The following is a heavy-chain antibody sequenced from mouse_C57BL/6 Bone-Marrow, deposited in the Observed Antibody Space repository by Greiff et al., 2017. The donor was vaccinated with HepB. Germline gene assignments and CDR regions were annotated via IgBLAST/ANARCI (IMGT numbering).Heavy chain of an antibody. V-gene: IGHV1-69*01. CDR1: GYTFTSYW. J-gene: IGHJ1*03. D-gene: IGHD2-4*01. CDR3: ARERAYYDYGYFDV. Sequence: QVQLQQPGAELVMPGASVKLSCKASGYTFTSYWMHWVKQRPGQGLEWIGEIDPSDSYTNYNQKFKGKSTLTVDKSSSTAYMQLSSLTSEDSAVYYGARERAYYDYGYFDVWGTGTTVTVSP. CDR2: IDPSDSYT.